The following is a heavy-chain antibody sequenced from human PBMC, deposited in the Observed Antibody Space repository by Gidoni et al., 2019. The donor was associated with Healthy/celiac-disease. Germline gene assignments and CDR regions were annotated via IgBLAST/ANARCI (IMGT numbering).Heavy chain of an antibody. Sequence: EVQLLEPVGGLVQPGGSLRLSCAASEFTFSSYSMSWVRRAPGKGLEWVSAISGSGGSTYYADSVKGRFTISRDNSKNTLYLQMNSLRAKDTAVYYCAKEGLTVFGPSDYWGQGTLVTVSS. CDR1: EFTFSSYS. CDR3: AKEGLTVFGPSDY. J-gene: IGHJ4*02. D-gene: IGHD3-3*01. CDR2: ISGSGGST. V-gene: IGHV3-23*01.